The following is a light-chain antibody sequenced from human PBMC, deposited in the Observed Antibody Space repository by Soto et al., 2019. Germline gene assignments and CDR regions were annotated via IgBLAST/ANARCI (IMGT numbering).Light chain of an antibody. Sequence: QSVLTQPPSASGSPGQSVTISCTGTSSDVGGYNFVSWYQQHPGKVPKTMIYEVSKRPSGVPDRFSGSKSGNTASLTVSGLQAEDEADYYCSSFGGGNKVLFGGGTQLTVL. CDR2: EVS. V-gene: IGLV2-8*01. J-gene: IGLJ3*02. CDR1: SSDVGGYNF. CDR3: SSFGGGNKVL.